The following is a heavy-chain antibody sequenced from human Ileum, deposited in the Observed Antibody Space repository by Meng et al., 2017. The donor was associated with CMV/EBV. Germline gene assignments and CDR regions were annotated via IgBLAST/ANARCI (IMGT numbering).Heavy chain of an antibody. Sequence: PGRSLRLSCAASGFTVSGNSMNWVRQAPGKGLEWVSLMYSSGSTKYADSVKGRFTISRDNSKNTLYLQMNSLRVEDTAVYYCAGDGGFSDPWGQGTLVTVSS. CDR2: MYSSGST. CDR3: AGDGGFSDP. CDR1: GFTVSGNS. J-gene: IGHJ5*02. V-gene: IGHV3-66*01. D-gene: IGHD3-16*01.